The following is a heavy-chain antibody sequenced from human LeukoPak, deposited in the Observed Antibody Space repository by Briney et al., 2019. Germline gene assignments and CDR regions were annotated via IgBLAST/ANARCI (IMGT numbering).Heavy chain of an antibody. Sequence: SETLSLTCTVSGGSISSSSYYWGWIRQPPGKGLEWIGSIYYSGSTYYNPSLKSRVTISVDTSKNQFSLKLSSGTAADTAVYYCARWHYGSGSYHNLWSHGFDYWGQGTLVTVSS. CDR3: ARWHYGSGSYHNLWSHGFDY. CDR2: IYYSGST. J-gene: IGHJ4*02. CDR1: GGSISSSSYY. D-gene: IGHD3-10*01. V-gene: IGHV4-39*01.